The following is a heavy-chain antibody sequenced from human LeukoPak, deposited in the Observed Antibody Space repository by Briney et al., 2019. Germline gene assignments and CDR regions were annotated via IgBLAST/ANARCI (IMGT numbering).Heavy chain of an antibody. Sequence: GASVKVSCKPSGYTFTSYYMHWVRQPPGQGLEWMGIINPSGGSTSYAQKFQGRVTMTRDTSTSTVYMELSSLRSEDTAVYYCARDEDSSGYYYEGYFDYWGQGTLVTVSS. V-gene: IGHV1-46*01. J-gene: IGHJ4*02. D-gene: IGHD3-22*01. CDR1: GYTFTSYY. CDR2: INPSGGST. CDR3: ARDEDSSGYYYEGYFDY.